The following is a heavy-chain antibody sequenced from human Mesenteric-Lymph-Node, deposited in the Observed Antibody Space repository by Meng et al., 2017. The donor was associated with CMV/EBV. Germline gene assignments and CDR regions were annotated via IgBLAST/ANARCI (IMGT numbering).Heavy chain of an antibody. CDR2: IKQDGSEK. CDR3: ARVLGPISSSWPTFDY. Sequence: GESLKISCAASGFTFSTYWMSWVRQAPGKGLEWVANIKQDGSEKYYVDSVKGRFTISRDNAKNSLYLQMNSLRAEDTALYYCARVLGPISSSWPTFDYWGQGTLVTVSS. V-gene: IGHV3-7*03. J-gene: IGHJ4*02. D-gene: IGHD6-13*01. CDR1: GFTFSTYW.